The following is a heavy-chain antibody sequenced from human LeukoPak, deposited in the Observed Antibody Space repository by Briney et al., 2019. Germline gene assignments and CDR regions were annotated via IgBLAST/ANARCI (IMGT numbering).Heavy chain of an antibody. V-gene: IGHV3-23*01. J-gene: IGHJ4*02. CDR1: GFTFSSYG. CDR3: AKDQADYSRTSCYERGFDY. Sequence: GSLRLSCAASGFTFSSYGMSWVRQAPGKGLEWVSAISGSGDSTYYADSVKGRFTISRDNSKNTLYLQMNSLGAEDTAVYYCAKDQADYSRTSCYERGFDYWGQGTLVTVSS. CDR2: ISGSGDST. D-gene: IGHD2-2*01.